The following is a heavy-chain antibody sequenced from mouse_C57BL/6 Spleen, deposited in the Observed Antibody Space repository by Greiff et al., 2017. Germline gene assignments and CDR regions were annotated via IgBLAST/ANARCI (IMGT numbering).Heavy chain of an antibody. J-gene: IGHJ4*01. V-gene: IGHV1-82*01. CDR2: IYPGDGDT. D-gene: IGHD2-4*01. Sequence: VQLQQSGPELVKPGASVKISCKASGYAFSSSWMNWVKQRPGKGLEWIGRIYPGDGDTNYNGKFKGKATLTADKSSSTAYMQLSSLTSEDSAVYCCARSHYDDDMEYRGQGTSVTVSS. CDR3: ARSHYDDDMEY. CDR1: GYAFSSSW.